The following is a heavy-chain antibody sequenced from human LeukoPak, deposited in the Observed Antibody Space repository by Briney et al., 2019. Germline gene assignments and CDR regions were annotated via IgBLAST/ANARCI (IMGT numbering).Heavy chain of an antibody. Sequence: SETLSLTCTVSGGSIGSSSYYWGWIRQPPGKGLEWIGSIYYSGSTYYNPSLKSRVTISVDTSKNQFSLKLSSVTAADTAVYYCARRSVTTQYFDLWGRGTLVTVSS. CDR3: ARRSVTTQYFDL. D-gene: IGHD4-17*01. V-gene: IGHV4-39*01. J-gene: IGHJ2*01. CDR1: GGSIGSSSYY. CDR2: IYYSGST.